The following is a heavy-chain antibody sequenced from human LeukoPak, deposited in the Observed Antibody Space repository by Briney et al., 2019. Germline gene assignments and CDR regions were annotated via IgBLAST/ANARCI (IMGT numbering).Heavy chain of an antibody. J-gene: IGHJ4*02. CDR1: GGSFSGYY. V-gene: IGHV4-34*01. CDR2: INHSGST. Sequence: PSETLSLTCAVYGGSFSGYYWSWIRQPPGKGLEWIGEINHSGSTYYIPSLKSRVTISVDSSKNQFSLKLTSVTAADTAVYYCATLGEYYDSSGYYNNWGQGTLVTVSS. CDR3: ATLGEYYDSSGYYNN. D-gene: IGHD3-22*01.